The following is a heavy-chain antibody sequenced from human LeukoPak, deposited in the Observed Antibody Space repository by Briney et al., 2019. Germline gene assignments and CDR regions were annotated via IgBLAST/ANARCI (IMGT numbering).Heavy chain of an antibody. CDR2: ISWNSGTI. CDR1: GFTVSSNY. V-gene: IGHV3-9*03. Sequence: QPGGSLRLSCAASGFTVSSNYMSWVRQAPGKGLEWVSGISWNSGTIGYADSVKGRSTISRDNAKNSLYLQMNSLRAEDMALYYCAKDIGWGLLNAFDIWGQGTMVTVSS. CDR3: AKDIGWGLLNAFDI. D-gene: IGHD2/OR15-2a*01. J-gene: IGHJ3*02.